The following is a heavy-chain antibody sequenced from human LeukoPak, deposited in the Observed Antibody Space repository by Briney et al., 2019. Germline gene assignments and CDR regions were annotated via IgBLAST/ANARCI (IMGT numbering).Heavy chain of an antibody. CDR2: IYYSGST. Sequence: PSETLSLTCTVSGGSISSGGYYWSWIRQHPGKGLEWIGYIYYSGSTYYNPSLKSRVTISVDTSKNQFSLKLSSVTAADTAVYYCARDESGSYFKNWGQGTLVTVSS. J-gene: IGHJ4*02. V-gene: IGHV4-31*03. D-gene: IGHD1-26*01. CDR3: ARDESGSYFKN. CDR1: GGSISSGGYY.